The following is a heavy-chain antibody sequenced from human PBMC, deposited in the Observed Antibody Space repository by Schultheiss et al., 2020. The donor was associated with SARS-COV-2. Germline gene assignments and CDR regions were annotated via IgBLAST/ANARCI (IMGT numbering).Heavy chain of an antibody. J-gene: IGHJ6*02. D-gene: IGHD3-3*01. CDR1: GYTFTSYA. CDR2: INAGNGNT. Sequence: ASVKVSCKASGYTFTSYAMHWVRQAPGQRLEWMGWINAGNGNTKYSQKFQGRVTITRDTSASTAYMELSSLRSEDTAVYYCARGGLTHSDVWSAYIPDYALDVCGQGTTVTVSS. CDR3: ARGGLTHSDVWSAYIPDYALDV. V-gene: IGHV1-3*01.